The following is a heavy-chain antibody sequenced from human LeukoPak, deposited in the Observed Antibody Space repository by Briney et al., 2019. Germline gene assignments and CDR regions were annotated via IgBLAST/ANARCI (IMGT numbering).Heavy chain of an antibody. D-gene: IGHD6-13*01. V-gene: IGHV4-30-2*02. Sequence: PSETLSLTCGVSGGYINSEGFSWSWIRQPPGKGLEWIGYIYHTGSTYYNPSLRSRVNMSVDRSKNQFSLKLSSVTAADTAVYYCASGGIAAAAEYFQHWGQGTLVTVSS. CDR3: ASGGIAAAAEYFQH. J-gene: IGHJ1*01. CDR1: GGYINSEGFS. CDR2: IYHTGST.